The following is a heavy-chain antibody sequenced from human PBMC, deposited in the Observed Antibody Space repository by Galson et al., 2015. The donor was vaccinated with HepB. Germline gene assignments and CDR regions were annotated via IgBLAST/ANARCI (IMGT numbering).Heavy chain of an antibody. V-gene: IGHV1-69*13. CDR3: ARERDSGYNDAFGI. CDR1: GGTFSTYT. D-gene: IGHD5-12*01. J-gene: IGHJ3*02. CDR2: IIPIFGTT. Sequence: SVKVSCKASGGTFSTYTFSWVRQAPGQGLEWMGGIIPIFGTTIYAQKFQGRVTITADESTSTAYMELSSLRSEDTAVYFCARERDSGYNDAFGIWGQGTMVTVSS.